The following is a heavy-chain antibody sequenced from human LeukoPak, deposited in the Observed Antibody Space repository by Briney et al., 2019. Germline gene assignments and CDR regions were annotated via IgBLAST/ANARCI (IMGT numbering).Heavy chain of an antibody. V-gene: IGHV1-69*05. CDR2: TIPIFGTA. CDR1: GGTFSSYA. Sequence: GASVKVSCKASGGTFSSYAISWVRQAPGQGLEWMGRTIPIFGTANYAQKFQGRVTITTDESTSTAYMELSSLRSEDTAVYYCATRDAGERITIFGVVTHFDYWGQGTLVTVSS. J-gene: IGHJ4*02. D-gene: IGHD3-3*01. CDR3: ATRDAGERITIFGVVTHFDY.